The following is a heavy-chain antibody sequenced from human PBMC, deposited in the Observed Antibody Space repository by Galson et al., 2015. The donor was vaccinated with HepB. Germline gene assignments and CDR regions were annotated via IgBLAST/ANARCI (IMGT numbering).Heavy chain of an antibody. V-gene: IGHV1-2*02. Sequence: SVKVSCKASGYTFTGYYIYWVRQAPGQGLEWMGWINPSSGGTNYAQRFQGRVTMTRDTSISTGYMELSGLRSEDTAVYYCARVGGGNYNWFDPWGQGTLVTVSS. D-gene: IGHD4-23*01. J-gene: IGHJ5*02. CDR2: INPSSGGT. CDR1: GYTFTGYY. CDR3: ARVGGGNYNWFDP.